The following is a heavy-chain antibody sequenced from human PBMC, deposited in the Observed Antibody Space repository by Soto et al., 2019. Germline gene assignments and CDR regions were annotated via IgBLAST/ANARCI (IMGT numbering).Heavy chain of an antibody. CDR3: ATASYYDTLTGPFDY. CDR1: GFTFSSYG. V-gene: IGHV3-33*01. Sequence: GGSLRLSCAASGFTFSSYGMHWVRQAPGKGLEWVAVIWYDGSNKYYADSVKGRFTISRDNSKNTLYLQMNSLRAEDTAVYYCATASYYDTLTGPFDYWGQGTLVTVSS. J-gene: IGHJ4*02. D-gene: IGHD3-9*01. CDR2: IWYDGSNK.